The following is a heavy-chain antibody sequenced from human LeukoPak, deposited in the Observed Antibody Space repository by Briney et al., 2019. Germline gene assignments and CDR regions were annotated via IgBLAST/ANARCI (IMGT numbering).Heavy chain of an antibody. CDR1: GFTFSSRDW. Sequence: PGGSLRLSCVASGFTFSSRDWMTWVRQAPGKGLEWVANIKQDGSEKNYVDSVKGRFTISRDNAKNSLYLQMNSLRAEDTAVYYCARDRLHYGEYEKTFDYWGQGTLVSVSS. CDR3: ARDRLHYGEYEKTFDY. V-gene: IGHV3-7*01. J-gene: IGHJ4*02. D-gene: IGHD4-17*01. CDR2: IKQDGSEK.